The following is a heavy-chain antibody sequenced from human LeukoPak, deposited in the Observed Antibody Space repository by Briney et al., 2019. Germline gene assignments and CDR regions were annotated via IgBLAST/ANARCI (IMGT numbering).Heavy chain of an antibody. CDR3: ARDQNLGYYYDSSGYSDY. V-gene: IGHV3-11*04. Sequence: GGSLRLSCAASGFTFSDYYMSWIRQAPGKGLEWVSYISSSGSTIYYADSVKGRFTISRDNAKNSLYLQMDSPRAEDTAVYYCARDQNLGYYYDSSGYSDYWGQGTLVTVSS. J-gene: IGHJ4*02. CDR2: ISSSGSTI. D-gene: IGHD3-22*01. CDR1: GFTFSDYY.